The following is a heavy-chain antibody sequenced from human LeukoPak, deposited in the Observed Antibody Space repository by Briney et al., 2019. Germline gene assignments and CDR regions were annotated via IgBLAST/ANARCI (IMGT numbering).Heavy chain of an antibody. Sequence: SETLSRTCAVSGGSIRSNNHYWGWIRQPPGKGLEWIGNIYFNGNIAYNPSLQSRVTISVDTSKNQFSLKLSSVTAADTAVYYCARGEGQLVRYYYMDVWGKGTTVTISS. CDR3: ARGEGQLVRYYYMDV. CDR1: GGSIRSNNHY. D-gene: IGHD6-13*01. CDR2: IYFNGNI. J-gene: IGHJ6*03. V-gene: IGHV4-39*07.